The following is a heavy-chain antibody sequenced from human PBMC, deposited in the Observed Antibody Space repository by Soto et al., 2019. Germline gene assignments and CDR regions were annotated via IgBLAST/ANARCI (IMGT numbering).Heavy chain of an antibody. J-gene: IGHJ6*02. CDR3: ACGIAAAISDSHYYYYGMDV. D-gene: IGHD6-13*01. CDR1: GGSFSGYY. CDR2: INHSGST. Sequence: SETLSLTCAVYGGSFSGYYWSWIRQPPGKGLEWIGEINHSGSTNYNPSLKSRVTISVDTSKNQFSLKLSSVTAADTAVYYCACGIAAAISDSHYYYYGMDVWGQGTTVTVSS. V-gene: IGHV4-34*01.